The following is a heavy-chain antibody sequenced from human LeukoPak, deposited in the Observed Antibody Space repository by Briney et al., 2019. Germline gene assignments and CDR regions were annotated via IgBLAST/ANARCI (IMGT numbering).Heavy chain of an antibody. D-gene: IGHD2-21*02. CDR3: TRGVGYCGGDCYARFDY. CDR1: GFTFGDYA. Sequence: SGGSLRLSCTASGFTFGDYAMSWFRQAPGKGLEWVGFIRSKAYDGTTEYAASVKGRFTISRDDSKSIAYLQMNSLKTEDTAVYYCTRGVGYCGGDCYARFDYWGQGTLVTVSS. J-gene: IGHJ4*02. V-gene: IGHV3-49*03. CDR2: IRSKAYDGTT.